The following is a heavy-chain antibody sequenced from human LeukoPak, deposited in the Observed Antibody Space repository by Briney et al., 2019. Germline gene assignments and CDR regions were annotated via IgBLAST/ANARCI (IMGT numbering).Heavy chain of an antibody. CDR2: ISYGGSNK. CDR1: GFTFSSYG. D-gene: IGHD6-19*01. J-gene: IGHJ4*02. Sequence: GGSLRLSCAASGFTFSSYGMHWVRQAPGKGLEWVAVISYGGSNKYYADSVKGRFTISRDNSKNTLYLQMNSLRAEDTAVYYCARRLGIAVAGTAFAYWGQGTLVTVSS. CDR3: ARRLGIAVAGTAFAY. V-gene: IGHV3-30*03.